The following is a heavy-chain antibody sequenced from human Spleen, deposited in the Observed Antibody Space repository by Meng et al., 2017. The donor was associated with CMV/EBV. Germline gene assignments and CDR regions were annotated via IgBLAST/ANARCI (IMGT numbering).Heavy chain of an antibody. CDR1: GGSFSEYY. J-gene: IGHJ6*02. Sequence: SETLSLTCAVYGGSFSEYYWSWIRQPPGKGLEWIGEINHSGGGTNYNPSLKSRVTISLDMSKNHFSLRLTSVTAADTAVYYCARSHSANWYYGMDVWGLGTTVTVSS. CDR3: ARSHSANWYYGMDV. D-gene: IGHD4/OR15-4a*01. CDR2: INHSGGGT. V-gene: IGHV4-34*01.